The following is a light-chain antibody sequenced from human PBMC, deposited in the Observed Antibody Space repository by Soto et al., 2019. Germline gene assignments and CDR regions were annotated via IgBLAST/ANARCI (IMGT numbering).Light chain of an antibody. CDR2: CXS. Sequence: IVMTQSPATLSVSPGERAAMAXRASQSFSHDLAWYHQQPGXAPRXXXACXSTRATGSPARLSGSGSATEFTPSINSLQSEEFAVYYCHHYKYGTRPFGHGTKVDI. CDR3: HHYKYGTRP. CDR1: QSFSHD. J-gene: IGKJ1*01. V-gene: IGKV3-15*01.